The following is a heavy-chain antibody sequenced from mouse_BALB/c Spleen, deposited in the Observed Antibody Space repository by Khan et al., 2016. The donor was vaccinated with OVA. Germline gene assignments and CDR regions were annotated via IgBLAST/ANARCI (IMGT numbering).Heavy chain of an antibody. CDR1: GYSFTGYF. J-gene: IGHJ2*01. D-gene: IGHD1-1*01. CDR3: ARKNGSDFDY. Sequence: VQLKQSGPELVTPGASVKISCKASGYSFTGYFMNWVMQSHGKSLEWIGRINPHIGETLYNQKFKGKATLTVDESSRTAHMELRSLASEDSAVYYCARKNGSDFDYWGQGTTLTVSS. V-gene: IGHV1-20*02. CDR2: INPHIGET.